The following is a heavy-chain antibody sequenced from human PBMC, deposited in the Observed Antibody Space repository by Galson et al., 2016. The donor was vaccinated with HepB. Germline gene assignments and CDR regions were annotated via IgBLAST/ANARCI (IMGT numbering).Heavy chain of an antibody. V-gene: IGHV3-48*01. CDR3: ACNRRGVFLLDC. J-gene: IGHJ4*02. CDR2: LPSENNIK. D-gene: IGHD3-10*01. CDR1: GVTFSSLS. Sequence: SLRLSCAVSGVTFSSLSMNWVRQAPGKGLEWVSHLPSENNIKHYADSVRSRFTISRDNAKNSLYLQMNSLRVEDTAVYYCACNRRGVFLLDCWGQGTLVTVSS.